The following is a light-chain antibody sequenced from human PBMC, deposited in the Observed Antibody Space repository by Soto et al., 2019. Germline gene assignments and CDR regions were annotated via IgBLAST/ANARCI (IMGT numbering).Light chain of an antibody. CDR3: QQHGSSPST. J-gene: IGKJ5*01. CDR1: QIVGSRF. Sequence: EIVLTQSPGTLSLSPGERATLSCRASQIVGSRFLVWYQQKPGQAPRPLTQGASSRATGIPDRFIGSGSGTDFTLTISRLEPEDFANYYCQQHGSSPSTFGQGTRLEIK. CDR2: GAS. V-gene: IGKV3-20*01.